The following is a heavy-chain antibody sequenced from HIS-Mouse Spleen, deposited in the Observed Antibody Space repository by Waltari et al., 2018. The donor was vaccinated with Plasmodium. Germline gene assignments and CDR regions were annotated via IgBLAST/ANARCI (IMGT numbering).Heavy chain of an antibody. CDR1: GLPIRSYW. Sequence: EVQLVESGGGLVQPGGSLRLSCAAAGLPIRSYWMSWVRQAPGKGLEWVANIKQDGSEKYYVDSVKGRFTISRDNAKNSLYLQMNSLRAEDTAVYYCASSWYWYFDLWGRGTLVTVSS. J-gene: IGHJ2*01. D-gene: IGHD6-13*01. CDR3: ASSWYWYFDL. CDR2: IKQDGSEK. V-gene: IGHV3-7*01.